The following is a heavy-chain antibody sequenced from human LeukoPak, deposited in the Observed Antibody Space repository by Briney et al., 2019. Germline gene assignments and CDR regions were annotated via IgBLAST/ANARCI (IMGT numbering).Heavy chain of an antibody. Sequence: GGSLRLSCAASGFNFSSYAMSWVRQAPGKGLEWVSAISGSGGSTYYADSVKGRFTISRDNSKNTLYLQMNSLRAEDTAVYYCAKQSGPTMIVVVGFADYWGQGTLVTVSS. CDR1: GFNFSSYA. CDR3: AKQSGPTMIVVVGFADY. CDR2: ISGSGGST. J-gene: IGHJ4*02. V-gene: IGHV3-23*01. D-gene: IGHD3-22*01.